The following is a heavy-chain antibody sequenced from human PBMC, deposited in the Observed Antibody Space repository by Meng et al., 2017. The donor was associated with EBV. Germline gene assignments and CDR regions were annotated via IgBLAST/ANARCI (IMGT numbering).Heavy chain of an antibody. J-gene: IGHJ4*02. D-gene: IGHD6-13*01. V-gene: IGHV1-69*06. Sequence: QVRPGQCGAGVKKPGSSGKVSCKASGGTFSSDAISWVRQAPGQGLEWMGGIIPIFGTANYAQKFQGRVTITADKSTSTAYMELSSLRSEDTAVYYCARAEIAAAGRLDYWGQGTLVTVSS. CDR1: GGTFSSDA. CDR2: IIPIFGTA. CDR3: ARAEIAAAGRLDY.